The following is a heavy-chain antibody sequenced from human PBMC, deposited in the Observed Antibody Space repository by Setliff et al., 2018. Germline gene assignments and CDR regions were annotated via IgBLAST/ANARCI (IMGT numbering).Heavy chain of an antibody. J-gene: IGHJ3*01. D-gene: IGHD1-1*01. V-gene: IGHV4-34*01. CDR1: GGSFDTYY. Sequence: SLTCNVYGGSFDTYYWSWIRQPPGKGLEWIATIYHRGRTYYNPSLDSRVTISLDTSKNQYSLRLRSVTAADTAVYYCASPRRDDLDTPFDAFDLWGQGTKVTVS. CDR3: ASPRRDDLDTPFDAFDL. CDR2: IYHRGRT.